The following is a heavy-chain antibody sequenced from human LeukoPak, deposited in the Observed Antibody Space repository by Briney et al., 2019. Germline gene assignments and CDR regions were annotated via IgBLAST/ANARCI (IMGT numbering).Heavy chain of an antibody. D-gene: IGHD3-10*01. CDR1: GGSISSYY. Sequence: SETLSLTCTVSGGSISSYYWNWIRQPPGKGLEWIGYIYYSGSTNYNPSLKSRVTISVDTSKNKFSLILTSATAADTAVYYCARLDSGTYPIDYWGQGTLVTVSS. CDR2: IYYSGST. V-gene: IGHV4-59*08. CDR3: ARLDSGTYPIDY. J-gene: IGHJ4*02.